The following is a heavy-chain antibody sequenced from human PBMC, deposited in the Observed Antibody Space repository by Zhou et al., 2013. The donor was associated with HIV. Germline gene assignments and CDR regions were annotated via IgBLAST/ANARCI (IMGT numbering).Heavy chain of an antibody. Sequence: QIQLVQSGAEVKKPGSSVKVSCKASGGSLSNSAISWVRQAPGEGPEWMGGIIPMVGSPNYAQRFLGRLTISADASGSSASMELRSLTSEDTAVYYCAIPSPTYVWGKGTTVTVSS. CDR3: AIPSPTYV. V-gene: IGHV1-69*13. CDR1: GGSLSNSA. J-gene: IGHJ6*04. CDR2: IIPMVGSP.